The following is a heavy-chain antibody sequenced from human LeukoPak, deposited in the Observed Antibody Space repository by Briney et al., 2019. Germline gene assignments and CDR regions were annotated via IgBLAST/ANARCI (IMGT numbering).Heavy chain of an antibody. CDR3: ARTRDYSGSYHEAHGAFDI. J-gene: IGHJ3*02. CDR1: GGTFSSYA. V-gene: IGHV1-69*13. CDR2: IIPIFGTA. D-gene: IGHD1-26*01. Sequence: GASVKVSCKASGGTFSSYAISWVRQAPGQGLEWMGGIIPIFGTANYAQKFQGRVTITADESTSTAYMELSSLRSEDTAVYYCARTRDYSGSYHEAHGAFDIWGQGTMVTVSS.